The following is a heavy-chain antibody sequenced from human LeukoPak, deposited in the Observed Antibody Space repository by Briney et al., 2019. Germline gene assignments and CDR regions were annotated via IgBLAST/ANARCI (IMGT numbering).Heavy chain of an antibody. CDR1: GFAFSSYW. Sequence: PGGSLRLSCAASGFAFSSYWRSWVRQAPGKGLEWVANIKQDGSEKYYVDSVKGRFTISRDNAKNSLYLQMNSLRAEDTAVYYCTVGNWGLDYWGQGTLVTVSS. D-gene: IGHD7-27*01. CDR2: IKQDGSEK. V-gene: IGHV3-7*01. J-gene: IGHJ4*02. CDR3: TVGNWGLDY.